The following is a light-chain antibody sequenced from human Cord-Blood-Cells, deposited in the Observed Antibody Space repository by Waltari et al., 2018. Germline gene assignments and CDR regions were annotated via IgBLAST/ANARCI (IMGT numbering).Light chain of an antibody. CDR3: QQSYSTPT. CDR1: QSISSY. CDR2: AAS. J-gene: IGKJ4*01. Sequence: DIQMTHPPSSLSAYVGDRVTITCRASQSISSYLNWYQQKPGKAPKLLIYAASSLQSGVPSRFSGSGSGTDFTLTISSLQPEDFATYYCQQSYSTPTFGGGTKVEIK. V-gene: IGKV1-39*01.